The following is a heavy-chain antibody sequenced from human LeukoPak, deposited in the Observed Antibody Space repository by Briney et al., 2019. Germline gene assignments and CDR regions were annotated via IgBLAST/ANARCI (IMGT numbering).Heavy chain of an antibody. Sequence: ASETLSLTCTVSGGSISSSSYYWGWIRQPPGKGLEWIGSIYYSGSTYYNPSLKSRVTISVDTSKNQFSLKLSSVTAADTAVYYCARLSDYYDSSGYYRWFDPWGQGTLVTVSS. CDR2: IYYSGST. J-gene: IGHJ5*02. D-gene: IGHD3-22*01. CDR1: GGSISSSSYY. V-gene: IGHV4-39*01. CDR3: ARLSDYYDSSGYYRWFDP.